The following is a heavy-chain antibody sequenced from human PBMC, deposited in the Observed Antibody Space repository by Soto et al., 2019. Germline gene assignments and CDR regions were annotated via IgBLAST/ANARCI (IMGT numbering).Heavy chain of an antibody. J-gene: IGHJ5*02. Sequence: ASVKVSCKASGYTFTGYYMHWVRQAPGQGLEWMGWINPNSGGTNYARKFQGWVTMTRDTSISTAYMELSRLRSDDTAVYYCARDGGYCSGGSCFWFDPWGQGTLVTVSS. D-gene: IGHD2-15*01. CDR3: ARDGGYCSGGSCFWFDP. V-gene: IGHV1-2*04. CDR2: INPNSGGT. CDR1: GYTFTGYY.